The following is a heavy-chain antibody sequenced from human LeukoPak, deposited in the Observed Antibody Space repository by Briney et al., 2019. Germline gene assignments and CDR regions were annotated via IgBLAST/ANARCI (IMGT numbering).Heavy chain of an antibody. J-gene: IGHJ4*02. V-gene: IGHV4-61*02. CDR1: GGSISSGSYY. CDR3: ARDHYGATIAPSSFDY. D-gene: IGHD1-26*01. Sequence: PSQTLSLTCTVSGGSISSGSYYWSWIRQPAGKGLEWIGRIYTSGSTNYNPSLKSRVTISVDTSKNQFSLQLNSMTPDDTAVYYCARDHYGATIAPSSFDYWGQGTLVTVSS. CDR2: IYTSGST.